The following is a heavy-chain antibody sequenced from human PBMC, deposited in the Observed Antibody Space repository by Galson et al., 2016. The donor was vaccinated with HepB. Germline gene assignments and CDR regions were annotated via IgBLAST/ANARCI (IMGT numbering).Heavy chain of an antibody. D-gene: IGHD6-19*01. CDR3: ARLSLEVGGTIDY. Sequence: SLRLSCAASGLTFSSYWMHWVRQAPGKGLEWISHIKSGGRSTNYADSVKGRFIISRDNAKNTLYLQMNSLRAEDTAVYYCARLSLEVGGTIDYWGQGTLVTVSS. V-gene: IGHV3-74*01. CDR1: GLTFSSYW. CDR2: IKSGGRST. J-gene: IGHJ4*02.